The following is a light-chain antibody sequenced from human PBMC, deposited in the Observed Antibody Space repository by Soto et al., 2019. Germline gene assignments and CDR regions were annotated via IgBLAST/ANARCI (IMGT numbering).Light chain of an antibody. CDR1: SNDVGGYNF. V-gene: IGLV2-14*03. Sequence: QSALTKPASVSGSPGQSITISCTGTSNDVGGYNFVFWYQQHPTKAPKLIIYDVINRPSGVSNRFSGSKSGNMASLTISGLQAEDEADYYCTSYTSSFTFVFGTGTKVTVL. CDR3: TSYTSSFTFV. CDR2: DVI. J-gene: IGLJ1*01.